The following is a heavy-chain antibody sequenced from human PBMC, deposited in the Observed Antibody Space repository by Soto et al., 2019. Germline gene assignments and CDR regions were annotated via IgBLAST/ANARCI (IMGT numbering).Heavy chain of an antibody. D-gene: IGHD4-4*01. V-gene: IGHV4-30-2*01. CDR3: ATQSYSNSGAYYYYAMDV. CDR2: IHQSGST. J-gene: IGHJ6*02. Sequence: SETLSLTCAVSGGSISSGGYSWSWIRQPPGKGLEWIGYIHQSGSTYYNPSLKSRVTISVDRSRNQFSLKLSSVTAADTAVYFCATQSYSNSGAYYYYAMDVWGQGTTVTVSS. CDR1: GGSISSGGYS.